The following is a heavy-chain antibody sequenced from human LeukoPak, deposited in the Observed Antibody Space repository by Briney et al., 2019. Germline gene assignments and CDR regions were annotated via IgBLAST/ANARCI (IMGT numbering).Heavy chain of an antibody. CDR2: IEPAGSAT. Sequence: PGGSLRLSCGASGFAFSSYWTTWLRQAPGKGLEFVANIEPAGSATYYADSVKGRFTISGDNTKNLLYLQMNSLTAEDSAVYHCGRFGYVSAVDTWGQGALVTVSS. CDR3: GRFGYVSAVDT. CDR1: GFAFSSYW. J-gene: IGHJ5*02. V-gene: IGHV3-7*01. D-gene: IGHD2-15*01.